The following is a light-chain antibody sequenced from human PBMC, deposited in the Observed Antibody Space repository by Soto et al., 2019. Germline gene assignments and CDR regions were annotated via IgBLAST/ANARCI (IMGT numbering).Light chain of an antibody. CDR3: LEASSFPFT. Sequence: DIQMTQSPSSVSASVGDRLTITCRASQDISDWLAWYQQKPGKAPKLLIYAASTLQSGVPSRFSGKGSGTDFTLTISSLQPEDFATYYCLEASSFPFTFGPGTKVEIK. CDR2: AAS. J-gene: IGKJ3*01. CDR1: QDISDW. V-gene: IGKV1-12*01.